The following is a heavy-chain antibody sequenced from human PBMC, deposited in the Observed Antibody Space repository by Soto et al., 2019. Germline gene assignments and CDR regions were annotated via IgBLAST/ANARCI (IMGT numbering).Heavy chain of an antibody. CDR1: GFTFNNFW. D-gene: IGHD3-22*01. J-gene: IGHJ4*02. CDR3: AKDIDSSGYALYYFDY. CDR2: ISYDGSNK. V-gene: IGHV3-30*18. Sequence: GGSLRLSCAVSGFTFNNFWMHWVRQAPGQGLEWVAVISYDGSNKYYADSVKGRFTISRDNSKNTLYLQMNSLRAEDTAVYYCAKDIDSSGYALYYFDYWGQGTLVTVSS.